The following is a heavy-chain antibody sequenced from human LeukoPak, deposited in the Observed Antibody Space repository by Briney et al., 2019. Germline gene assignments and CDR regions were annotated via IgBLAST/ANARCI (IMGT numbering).Heavy chain of an antibody. D-gene: IGHD2-15*01. CDR2: ISGSGGST. Sequence: GGSLRLSCAASGFTFSSYAMSWVRQAPGKGLEWVSAISGSGGSTYYADSVKGRFTISRDNSKNTLYLQMNSLRAEDTAVYYCAKYKSCSGGSCYHPEYFQHWGQGTLVTVSS. V-gene: IGHV3-23*01. CDR1: GFTFSSYA. J-gene: IGHJ1*01. CDR3: AKYKSCSGGSCYHPEYFQH.